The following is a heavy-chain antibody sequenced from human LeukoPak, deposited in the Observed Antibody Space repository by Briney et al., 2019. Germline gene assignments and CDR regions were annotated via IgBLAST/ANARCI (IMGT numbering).Heavy chain of an antibody. Sequence: SETLSLTCAVSGCSISSGYYWGWIRQPPGKGLEWIGSIYHSGSTYYNPSLKSRVTISVDTSKNQFSLKLSSVTAADTAVYYCARHYITIFGVVTKDNWFDPWGQGTLVTVSS. J-gene: IGHJ5*02. CDR2: IYHSGST. D-gene: IGHD3-3*01. CDR3: ARHYITIFGVVTKDNWFDP. V-gene: IGHV4-38-2*01. CDR1: GCSISSGYY.